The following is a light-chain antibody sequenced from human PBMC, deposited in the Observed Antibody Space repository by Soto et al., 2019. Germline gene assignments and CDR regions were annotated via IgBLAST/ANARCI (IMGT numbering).Light chain of an antibody. CDR3: QRSYRPPYT. V-gene: IGKV1-39*01. CDR2: ASS. Sequence: DIQMTQSPSSLSASVGDTVTITCRASQSIVSSLNWYQQKRGKAPSLLIYASSNLQSGVPSRFSGSGSGTDFTLTISSLQPEDFAVFYCQRSYRPPYTFGRGTKLDIK. J-gene: IGKJ2*01. CDR1: QSIVSS.